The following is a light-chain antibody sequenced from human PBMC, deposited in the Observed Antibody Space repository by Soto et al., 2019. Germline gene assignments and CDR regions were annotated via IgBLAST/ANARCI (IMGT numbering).Light chain of an antibody. CDR3: QQRRNWLFS. J-gene: IGKJ3*01. CDR2: DAS. CDR1: QSVGNY. V-gene: IGKV3-11*01. Sequence: EFVLTQSPAILSLSPGEGATLSCRASQSVGNYLAWYQQKPGQAPRLLIYDASSRATGIPARFSGSGYGTDFTLTISSLEPEDFAVYYCQQRRNWLFSFGPGTKVDMK.